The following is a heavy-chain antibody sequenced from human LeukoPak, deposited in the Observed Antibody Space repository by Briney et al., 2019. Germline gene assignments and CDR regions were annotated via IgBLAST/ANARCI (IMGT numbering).Heavy chain of an antibody. CDR1: GFTVSSNY. CDR2: IYSGGST. CDR3: ARASLYDILTGYYTPYYFDY. J-gene: IGHJ4*02. Sequence: GESLKISCAASGFTVSSNYMSWVRQAPGKGLEWVSVIYSGGSTYYADSVKGRFTISRDNSKNTLYLQMNSLRAEDTAVYYCARASLYDILTGYYTPYYFDYWGQGTLVTVSS. V-gene: IGHV3-53*01. D-gene: IGHD3-9*01.